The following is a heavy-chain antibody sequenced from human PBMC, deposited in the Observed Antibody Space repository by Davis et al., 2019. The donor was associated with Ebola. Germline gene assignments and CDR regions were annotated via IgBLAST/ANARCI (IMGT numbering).Heavy chain of an antibody. CDR2: ISYDGSKK. J-gene: IGHJ6*02. D-gene: IGHD3-10*01. Sequence: GGSLRLSCAASGFTFSSYAMHWVRQAPGNGLEWVAVISYDGSKKYYADSVKGRITIPRDNSKNTLYLQVNSLRVEDTALYYCARNDFTMVRGRLGHYYDYYGMDVWGQGTTVAVSS. CDR3: ARNDFTMVRGRLGHYYDYYGMDV. V-gene: IGHV3-30*04. CDR1: GFTFSSYA.